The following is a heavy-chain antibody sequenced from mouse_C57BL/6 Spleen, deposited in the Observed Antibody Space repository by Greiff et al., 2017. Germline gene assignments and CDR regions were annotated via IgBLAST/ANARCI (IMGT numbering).Heavy chain of an antibody. CDR3: ARWGSNYTMDY. Sequence: QVHVKQPGAELVMPGASVKLSCKASGYTFTSYWMHWVKQRPGQGLEWIGEIDPSDSYTNYNQKFKGKSTLTVDKSSSTAYMQLSSLTSEDSAVYYCARWGSNYTMDYLGQGTSVTVSS. CDR1: GYTFTSYW. J-gene: IGHJ4*01. V-gene: IGHV1-69*01. D-gene: IGHD2-5*01. CDR2: IDPSDSYT.